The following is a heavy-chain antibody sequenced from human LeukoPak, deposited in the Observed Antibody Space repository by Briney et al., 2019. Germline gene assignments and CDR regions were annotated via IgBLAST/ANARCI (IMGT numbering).Heavy chain of an antibody. CDR2: IYYSGST. V-gene: IGHV4-59*12. CDR1: GDSISSYY. Sequence: KPSETLSLTCTVSGDSISSYYWSWVRQPPGKGLEWIGCIYYSGSTNYNPSLKSRVTISVDTSKNQFSLKLSSVTAADTAVYYCARDHMYFDLWGRGTLVTVSS. CDR3: ARDHMYFDL. J-gene: IGHJ2*01. D-gene: IGHD2-21*01.